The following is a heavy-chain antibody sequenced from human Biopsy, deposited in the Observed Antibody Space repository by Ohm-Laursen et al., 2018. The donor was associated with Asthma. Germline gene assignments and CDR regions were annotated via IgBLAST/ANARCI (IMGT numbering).Heavy chain of an antibody. Sequence: ASVKVSCNASGYNFISFAIHWVRQAPGQRLEWMGWVNTGNGDTKYSQKFQGRVTTTRDTSASTAYMELRSLRSEDTATYYCARTYYDFLTGQVKDVFGVWGQGTMVTVSS. D-gene: IGHD3-9*01. CDR2: VNTGNGDT. V-gene: IGHV1-3*04. CDR1: GYNFISFA. J-gene: IGHJ3*01. CDR3: ARTYYDFLTGQVKDVFGV.